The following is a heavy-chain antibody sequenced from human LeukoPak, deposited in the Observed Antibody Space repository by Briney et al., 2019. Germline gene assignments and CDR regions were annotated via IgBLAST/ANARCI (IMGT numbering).Heavy chain of an antibody. CDR2: IKQDGSEK. V-gene: IGHV3-7*03. CDR3: ATEGGYSSGWYDY. CDR1: GFTFSSYW. J-gene: IGHJ4*02. Sequence: GGSLRLSCAASGFTFSSYWMSWVRQAPGEGLEWVANIKQDGSEKYYVDSVKGRFTISRDNAKNSLYLQMNSLRAEDTAVYYCATEGGYSSGWYDYWGQGTLVTVSS. D-gene: IGHD6-19*01.